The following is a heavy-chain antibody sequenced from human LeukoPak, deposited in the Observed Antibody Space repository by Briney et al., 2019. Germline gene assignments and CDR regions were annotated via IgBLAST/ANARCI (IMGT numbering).Heavy chain of an antibody. Sequence: ASVKVSCKASGYTFTTYGVSWVRQAPGQGLEWMGWISVYDGNTISAPSLQARVIMTADTSTRTAYMELRSLRADDTAVYYCARYKHHNYFDYWGQGTHVTVS. J-gene: IGHJ4*02. V-gene: IGHV1-18*01. CDR1: GYTFTTYG. CDR2: ISVYDGNT. CDR3: ARYKHHNYFDY. D-gene: IGHD1-1*01.